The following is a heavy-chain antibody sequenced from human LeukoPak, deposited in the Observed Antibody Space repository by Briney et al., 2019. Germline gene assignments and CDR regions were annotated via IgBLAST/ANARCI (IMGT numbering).Heavy chain of an antibody. V-gene: IGHV4-59*01. D-gene: IGHD6-19*01. CDR2: IDNSGRP. CDR3: ARAPLYSGGSGWSIYYFYAMDV. J-gene: IGHJ6*02. Sequence: SETLSFTCTVSGGSISSSYWSWVRQPPGKGLEWIGYIDNSGRPKSNPSLKIRVAISLDTPKSQFSLKLSSVTAADTAVYYCARAPLYSGGSGWSIYYFYAMDVWGQGTTVTVSS. CDR1: GGSISSSY.